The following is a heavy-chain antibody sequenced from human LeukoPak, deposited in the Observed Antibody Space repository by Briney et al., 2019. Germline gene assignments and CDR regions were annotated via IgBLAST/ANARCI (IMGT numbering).Heavy chain of an antibody. CDR3: ARAGGYCSSTSCYAYEGVDY. Sequence: ASVKVSCKTSGYNLTAYHMHWVRQAPGQGLEWMGIINPSGGSTSYAQKFQGRVTMTRDMSTSTVYMELSSLRSEDTAVYYCARAGGYCSSTSCYAYEGVDYWGQGTLVTVSS. CDR1: GYNLTAYH. CDR2: INPSGGST. V-gene: IGHV1-46*01. J-gene: IGHJ4*02. D-gene: IGHD2-2*01.